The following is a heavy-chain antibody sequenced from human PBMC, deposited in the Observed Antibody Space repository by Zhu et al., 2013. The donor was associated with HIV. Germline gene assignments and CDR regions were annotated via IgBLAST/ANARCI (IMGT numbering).Heavy chain of an antibody. CDR2: INPNSGGT. CDR1: GYTFIGYY. V-gene: IGHV1-2*02. Sequence: QVQLVQSGAEVKKPGASVKVSCKASGYTFIGYYMHWARQAPGQGLEWMGWINPNSGGTNYAQKFQGRVTMTSDTSISTAYMEVSRLRSDDTAVYYCARDLGLHSSDYYYYGMDVWGQGTTVTVSS. J-gene: IGHJ6*02. D-gene: IGHD6-25*01. CDR3: ARDLGLHSSDYYYYGMDV.